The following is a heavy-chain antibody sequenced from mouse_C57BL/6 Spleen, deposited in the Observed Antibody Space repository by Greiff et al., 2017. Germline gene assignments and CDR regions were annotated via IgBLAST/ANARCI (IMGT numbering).Heavy chain of an antibody. CDR3: AKIYYGILFDY. J-gene: IGHJ2*01. Sequence: EVMLVESGGGLVKPGGSLKLSCAASGFTFSSYAMPWVRQTPEKRLEWVATISDGGSYTSYPDNVKGRFTISRDNAKNNLYLQMSHLQSEDTAMYYSAKIYYGILFDYWGQGTTLTVSS. D-gene: IGHD2-1*01. CDR2: ISDGGSYT. V-gene: IGHV5-4*03. CDR1: GFTFSSYA.